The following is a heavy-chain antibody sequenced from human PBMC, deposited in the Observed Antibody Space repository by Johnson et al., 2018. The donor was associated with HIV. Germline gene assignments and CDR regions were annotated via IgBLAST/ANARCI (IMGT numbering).Heavy chain of an antibody. V-gene: IGHV3-30*01. J-gene: IGHJ3*02. Sequence: VQLVESGGGVVQPGRSLRLSCAASGFTFSRYSMHWVRQAPGKGLQWAAVISYDGSNKYYADSVKGRFTISRDNSKITLYLQMNSLRAGDTAVYYCARSSVDYGGNPQRAFDIWGQGTMVTVSS. CDR3: ARSSVDYGGNPQRAFDI. CDR2: ISYDGSNK. CDR1: GFTFSRYS. D-gene: IGHD4-23*01.